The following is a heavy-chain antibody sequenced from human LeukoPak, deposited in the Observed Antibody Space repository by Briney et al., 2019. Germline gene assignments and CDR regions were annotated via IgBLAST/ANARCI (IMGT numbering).Heavy chain of an antibody. CDR2: ISAYNGNT. J-gene: IGHJ4*02. CDR3: ARDSLPHYYTSGSQNPADY. CDR1: GGTFSSYA. V-gene: IGHV1-18*01. Sequence: ASVKVSCKASGGTFSSYAISWVRQAPGQGLEWMGWISAYNGNTNYALKLQGRVTMTTDTSTSTAYMELRSLRSDDTAVYYYARDSLPHYYTSGSQNPADYWGQGTLVTVSS. D-gene: IGHD3-10*01.